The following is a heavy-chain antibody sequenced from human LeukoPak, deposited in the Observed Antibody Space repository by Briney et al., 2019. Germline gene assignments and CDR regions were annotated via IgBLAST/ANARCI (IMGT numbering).Heavy chain of an antibody. Sequence: GTSLRLSCAASGFTFSTYGMHWVRQAPGKGLEWVALITYDGYYKYYSDSVKGRSTISSDTSKNTLSLQMNSLGAEDTAVYYCARDLSPVVRASPMGYWGQGTLVTVSS. CDR1: GFTFSTYG. V-gene: IGHV3-30*03. D-gene: IGHD3-10*01. CDR3: ARDLSPVVRASPMGY. CDR2: ITYDGYYK. J-gene: IGHJ4*02.